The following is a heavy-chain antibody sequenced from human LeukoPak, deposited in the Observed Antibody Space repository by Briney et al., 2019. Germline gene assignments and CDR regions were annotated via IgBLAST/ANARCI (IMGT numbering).Heavy chain of an antibody. CDR2: ISYDGSNK. J-gene: IGHJ3*02. CDR3: AREAVPSAFDI. V-gene: IGHV3-30-3*01. Sequence: GRSLRLSCAASGFTFSSYAMHWVRQAPGKGLEWGAVISYDGSNKYYADSVKGRFTVSRDNSKNTLYLQMNSLRAEDTAVYYCAREAVPSAFDIWGQGTMVTVSS. CDR1: GFTFSSYA.